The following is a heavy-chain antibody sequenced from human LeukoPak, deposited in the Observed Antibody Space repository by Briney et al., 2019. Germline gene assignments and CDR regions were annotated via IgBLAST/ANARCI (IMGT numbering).Heavy chain of an antibody. CDR1: GGSISPYY. J-gene: IGHJ5*02. Sequence: KASETLSLTCTVSGGSISPYYWNWIRQPAGKGLEWIGRLYVSGSTDYNPSLKSRVSISGDTSKNQFSLKLSSVTAADTAVYYCARHGRIVSSFDPWGQGTLVTVSS. D-gene: IGHD3-16*02. V-gene: IGHV4-4*07. CDR3: ARHGRIVSSFDP. CDR2: LYVSGST.